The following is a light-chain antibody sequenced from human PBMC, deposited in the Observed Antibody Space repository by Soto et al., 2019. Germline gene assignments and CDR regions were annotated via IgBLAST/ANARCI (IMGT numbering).Light chain of an antibody. CDR1: LHINNW. J-gene: IGKJ5*01. Sequence: EMSQSPSSVSASVGDTVTITCRSSLHINNWVAWYQQRPGKAPRLLIYAASALQTGVPSRFSGSGSGTDFTLTITSLQPEDFATYYCHQANSHPPTTFGQGTRVDIK. V-gene: IGKV1D-12*01. CDR3: HQANSHPPTT. CDR2: AAS.